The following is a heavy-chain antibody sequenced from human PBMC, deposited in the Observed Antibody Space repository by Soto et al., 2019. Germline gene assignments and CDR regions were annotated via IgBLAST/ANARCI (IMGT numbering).Heavy chain of an antibody. CDR3: SSSCGADEWCYFDY. Sequence: GGSLRLSCAASGFTFSDYYMSWIRQAPGKGLEWVSYISGTGETIYYSDSVKGRFTISRDNAKNSLHLQMSSRRVEATAIYYCSSSCGADEWCYFDYRRRGAQVTVSS. CDR2: ISGTGETI. J-gene: IGHJ4*02. V-gene: IGHV3-11*01. D-gene: IGHD2-8*01. CDR1: GFTFSDYY.